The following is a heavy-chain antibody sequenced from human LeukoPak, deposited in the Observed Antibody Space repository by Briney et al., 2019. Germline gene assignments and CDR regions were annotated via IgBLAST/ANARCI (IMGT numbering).Heavy chain of an antibody. CDR2: IYYSGST. J-gene: IGHJ3*02. CDR3: ARHPMLRLDAFDI. Sequence: SETLSLTCTVSGGSISSSSYYWGWIRQPPGKGLEWIGSIYYSGSTYHNPSLKSRVTISVDTSKNQFSLKLSSVTAADTAVYYCARHPMLRLDAFDIWGQGTMVTVSS. D-gene: IGHD5-12*01. CDR1: GGSISSSSYY. V-gene: IGHV4-39*01.